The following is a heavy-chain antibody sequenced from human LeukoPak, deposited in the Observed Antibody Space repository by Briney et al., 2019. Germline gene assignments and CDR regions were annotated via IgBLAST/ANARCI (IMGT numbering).Heavy chain of an antibody. CDR2: ICDSGSST. V-gene: IGHV3-23*01. CDR1: GFIFSRYA. Sequence: GGSLRLSCTASGFIFSRYAMTWVRQAPGKGLEWGSRICDSGSSTYYADSVKGRFTISRDNSKGTLHLQMNSLRAEDTAVYYCVKSRWEHLWFLTDWGQGTMVTVSS. CDR3: VKSRWEHLWFLTD. D-gene: IGHD1-26*01. J-gene: IGHJ3*01.